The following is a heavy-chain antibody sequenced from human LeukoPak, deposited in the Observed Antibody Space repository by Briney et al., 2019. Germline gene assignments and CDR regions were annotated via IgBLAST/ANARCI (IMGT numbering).Heavy chain of an antibody. CDR1: GASISSSNW. Sequence: SETLSLTCAVSGASISSSNWWSWVRQSPGKGLEWIGEIHHSGTTNYNPSLKSRVSISVDKSKNQFSLKLTSVTAADTAVYYCARGPAIGYNSGLFDFGGQGQMVAVS. D-gene: IGHD5-24*01. CDR2: IHHSGTT. J-gene: IGHJ3*01. V-gene: IGHV4-4*02. CDR3: ARGPAIGYNSGLFDF.